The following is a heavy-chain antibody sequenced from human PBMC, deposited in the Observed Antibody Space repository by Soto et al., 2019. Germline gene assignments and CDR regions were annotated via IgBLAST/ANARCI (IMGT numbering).Heavy chain of an antibody. J-gene: IGHJ4*02. Sequence: QVQLVESGGGVVQPGRSLRLSCAASGFTFSSYAMHWVRQAPGKGLEWVAVIAYDGSNKYYADSVKGRFTISRDNSKNTLYLQMNSLRAEDTAVYYCARVPTDSGSYSIYFDYWGQGTLVTVSS. CDR1: GFTFSSYA. D-gene: IGHD1-26*01. CDR3: ARVPTDSGSYSIYFDY. V-gene: IGHV3-30-3*01. CDR2: IAYDGSNK.